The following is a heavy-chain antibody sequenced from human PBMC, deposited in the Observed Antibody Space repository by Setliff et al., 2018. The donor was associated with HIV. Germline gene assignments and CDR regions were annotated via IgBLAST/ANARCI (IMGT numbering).Heavy chain of an antibody. Sequence: SGPTLVNPTQTLTLTCTFSGFSLSTGGVGLGWLRQPPGKAPECLGIIYWDDNKRYTPSLQDRLTIAKDTFRHQVVLTMTNMAPVDTGTYYCAHSRMGVSGWPVFDSWGQGTLVTVSS. CDR1: GFSLSTGGVG. CDR3: AHSRMGVSGWPVFDS. V-gene: IGHV2-5*02. D-gene: IGHD3-16*01. CDR2: IYWDDNK. J-gene: IGHJ4*02.